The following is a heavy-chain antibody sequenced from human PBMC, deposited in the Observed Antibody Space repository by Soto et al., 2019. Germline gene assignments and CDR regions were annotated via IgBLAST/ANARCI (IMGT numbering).Heavy chain of an antibody. D-gene: IGHD1-1*01. CDR1: GYTLTSFY. Sequence: GASVKVSCKASGYTLTSFYMHWMRQAPGQGLEWMGVIDPSAGSTTYAQKFKGRVRMTRDTFTSTVFMELSSLRSEDTAVYYCAGSPRPTGTTLYYFDSWGQRTLVTVS. CDR3: AGSPRPTGTTLYYFDS. CDR2: IDPSAGST. V-gene: IGHV1-46*01. J-gene: IGHJ4*02.